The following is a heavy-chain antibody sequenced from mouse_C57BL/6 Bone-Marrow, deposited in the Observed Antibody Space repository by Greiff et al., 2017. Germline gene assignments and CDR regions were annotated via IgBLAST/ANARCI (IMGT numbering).Heavy chain of an antibody. CDR1: GFSLTSYG. CDR3: ARNWPYYYGSSDWYFDV. V-gene: IGHV2-2*01. J-gene: IGHJ1*03. Sequence: VQLVESGPGLVQPSQSLSITCTVSGFSLTSYGVHWVRQSPGKGLEWLGVIWSGGSTDYNAAFISRLSISKDNSKSQVFFKMNSLQADDTAIYYCARNWPYYYGSSDWYFDVWGTGTTVTVSS. D-gene: IGHD1-1*01. CDR2: IWSGGST.